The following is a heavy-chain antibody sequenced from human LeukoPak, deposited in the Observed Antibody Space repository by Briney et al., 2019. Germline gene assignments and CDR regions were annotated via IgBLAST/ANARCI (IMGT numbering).Heavy chain of an antibody. CDR1: GYTHTSYY. V-gene: IGHV1-46*01. D-gene: IGHD1-7*01. CDR3: ARGDWNYGRVDY. Sequence: ASVKVSCKASGYTHTSYYMHWVRQAPGQGLEWMGIINPSGGSTSYAQKFQGRVTMTRDMSTSTVYMELSSLRSEDTAVYYCARGDWNYGRVDYWGQGTLVTVSS. J-gene: IGHJ4*02. CDR2: INPSGGST.